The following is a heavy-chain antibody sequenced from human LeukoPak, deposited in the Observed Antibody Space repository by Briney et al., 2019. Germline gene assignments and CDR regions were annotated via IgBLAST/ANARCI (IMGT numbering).Heavy chain of an antibody. CDR1: GFTFSSYA. V-gene: IGHV3-30*04. J-gene: IGHJ4*02. D-gene: IGHD3-10*01. CDR3: ARAGGGN. CDR2: ISYDGSNK. Sequence: GRSLRLSCAASGFTFSSYAMHWVRQAPGKGLEWVAVISYDGSNKYYADSVKGRFTISRDNSKNTLYLQMNSLRAEDTAVYYCARAGGGNWGQGTQVTVSS.